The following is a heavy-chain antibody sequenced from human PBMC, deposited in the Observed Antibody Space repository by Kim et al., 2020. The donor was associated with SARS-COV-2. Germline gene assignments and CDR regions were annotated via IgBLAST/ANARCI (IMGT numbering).Heavy chain of an antibody. J-gene: IGHJ4*02. D-gene: IGHD1-1*01. V-gene: IGHV4-59*01. Sequence: FNPSLVSRVTITVDTSKNQFCLKLSSVTAADTAVYYCARATVEVQRYFDYWGQGTLVTVSS. CDR3: ARATVEVQRYFDY.